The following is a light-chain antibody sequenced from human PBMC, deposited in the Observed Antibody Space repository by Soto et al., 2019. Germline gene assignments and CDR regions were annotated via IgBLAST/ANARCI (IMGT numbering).Light chain of an antibody. CDR2: DVT. J-gene: IGLJ1*01. CDR1: SSDVGGYNY. Sequence: QSALTQLPSASGSPGQSVALSCTGTSSDVGGYNYDAWYQQRPGKAPNLMIYDVTKRPSGVPDRFSGSKSGHTASLTVSGLQRAGEADYHCSSYAGRSKVYGTGPKVTV. V-gene: IGLV2-8*01. CDR3: SSYAGRSKV.